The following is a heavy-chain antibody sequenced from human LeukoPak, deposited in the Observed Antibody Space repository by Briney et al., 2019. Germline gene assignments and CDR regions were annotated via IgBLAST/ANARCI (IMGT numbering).Heavy chain of an antibody. CDR1: GYTVTDYY. Sequence: ASVKVCCKASGYTVTDYYMNWVRQAPGQGLEWMGWINPNSGGINYAQKFQDRVTMTRDTSINTAYMELSRLSSDDTAIYYCARDSQPTARGGVVVAAVPDYYMDVWGKGTTVTVSS. V-gene: IGHV1-2*02. D-gene: IGHD2-15*01. CDR2: INPNSGGI. J-gene: IGHJ6*03. CDR3: ARDSQPTARGGVVVAAVPDYYMDV.